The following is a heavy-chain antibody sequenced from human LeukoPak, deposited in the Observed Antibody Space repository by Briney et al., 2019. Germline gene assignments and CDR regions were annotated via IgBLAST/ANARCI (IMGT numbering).Heavy chain of an antibody. D-gene: IGHD6-19*01. CDR2: ISYSGST. CDR3: ARGGWSLDY. CDR1: GGSISSYY. V-gene: IGHV4-59*01. Sequence: SETLSLTCTVSGGSISSYYWSWIRQPPGKGLEWIGYISYSGSTNFNPSLKSRVTISVDTSKNQFSLKLSSVTAADTAVYYCARGGWSLDYWGQGTLVTVSS. J-gene: IGHJ4*02.